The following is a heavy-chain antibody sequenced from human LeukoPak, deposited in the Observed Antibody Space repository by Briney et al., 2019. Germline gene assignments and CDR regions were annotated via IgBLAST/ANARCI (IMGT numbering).Heavy chain of an antibody. CDR3: AQGQQLVRGDYWFDP. J-gene: IGHJ5*02. V-gene: IGHV6-1*01. CDR1: GDSVSNNSAA. D-gene: IGHD6-13*01. CDR2: TYYRSKWYN. Sequence: SQTLSLTCAISGDSVSNNSAAWNWIRQSPSRGLEWLGRTYYRSKWYNDYAVSVKSRITINPDTSKNQFSLQLNSVTPEDTAVYYCAQGQQLVRGDYWFDPWGQGTLVTVSS.